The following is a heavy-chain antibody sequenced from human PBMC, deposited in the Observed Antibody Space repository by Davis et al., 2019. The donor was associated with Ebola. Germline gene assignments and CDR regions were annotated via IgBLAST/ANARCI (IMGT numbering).Heavy chain of an antibody. CDR1: GGSFSGYY. J-gene: IGHJ4*02. Sequence: MPLETLSLTCAVYGGSFSGYYWTWIRQPPGKGLEWIGEIDHSGNTNYNPSLKSRVTLSVDTSKNQFSLKLTSVTAANTAIYYCARQTTVPSDYFDYWGQGALVTVSS. CDR3: ARQTTVPSDYFDY. V-gene: IGHV4-34*01. D-gene: IGHD4-11*01. CDR2: IDHSGNT.